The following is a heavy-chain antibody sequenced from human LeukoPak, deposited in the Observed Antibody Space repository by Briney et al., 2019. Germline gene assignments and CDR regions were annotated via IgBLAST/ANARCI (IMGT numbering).Heavy chain of an antibody. CDR1: GGFISSYY. CDR3: ARFSSSWNFDY. CDR2: IYCSGST. J-gene: IGHJ4*02. D-gene: IGHD6-13*01. V-gene: IGHV4-59*08. Sequence: PSETLSLTCTVSGGFISSYYWSWIRQPPGKGLEWIGYIYCSGSTNYNPSLKSRVTISVDTSKNQFSLKLSSVTAADTAVYYCARFSSSWNFDYWGQGTLVTVSS.